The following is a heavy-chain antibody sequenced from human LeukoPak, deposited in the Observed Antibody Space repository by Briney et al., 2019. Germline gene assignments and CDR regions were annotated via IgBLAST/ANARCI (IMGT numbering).Heavy chain of an antibody. Sequence: GGSLRLSCAASGFTFNDAWMNWVRQAPGKGLEWVGRIKRKTDGGTTDYAAPVKGRFTISRDDSKNTLYLQMNSLKTEDTAVYYCTTGNWGPHWGQGTLVTVSS. CDR1: GFTFNDAW. V-gene: IGHV3-15*07. J-gene: IGHJ4*02. CDR3: TTGNWGPH. D-gene: IGHD7-27*01. CDR2: IKRKTDGGTT.